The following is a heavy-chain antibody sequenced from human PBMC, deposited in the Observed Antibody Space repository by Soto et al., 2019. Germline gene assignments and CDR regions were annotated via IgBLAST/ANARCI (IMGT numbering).Heavy chain of an antibody. Sequence: PGGSLRLSCAASGFTFSSYEMNWVRQAPGKGLEWVSYISSSGSTIYYADSVKGRFTISRDNAKNSLYLQMNSLRAEDTAVYYCARALGSCSNDVCYWSYYYYGMDVWGQGTTVTVSS. CDR3: ARALGSCSNDVCYWSYYYYGMDV. J-gene: IGHJ6*02. CDR2: ISSSGSTI. D-gene: IGHD2-8*01. CDR1: GFTFSSYE. V-gene: IGHV3-48*03.